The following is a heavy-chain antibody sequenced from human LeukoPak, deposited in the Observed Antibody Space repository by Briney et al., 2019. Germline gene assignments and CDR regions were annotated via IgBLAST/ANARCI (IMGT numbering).Heavy chain of an antibody. J-gene: IGHJ6*03. D-gene: IGHD6-13*01. CDR1: GYTFTSYD. CDR3: ARYSSSWYEESYYYYMDV. V-gene: IGHV1-8*01. Sequence: ASVKVSCKASGYTFTSYDINWVRQATGQGLEWMGWMNPNSGHTGYAQKFQGRVTMTRNTSISTAYMELSSLRSEDTAVYYCARYSSSWYEESYYYYMDVWGKGTTVTVSS. CDR2: MNPNSGHT.